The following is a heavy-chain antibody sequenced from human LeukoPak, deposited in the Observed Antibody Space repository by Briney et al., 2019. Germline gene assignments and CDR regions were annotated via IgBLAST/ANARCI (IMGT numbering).Heavy chain of an antibody. V-gene: IGHV3-23*01. CDR3: ARAQRRYGPPGGYCYCYMDV. Sequence: SLSLSCAACGFTSSTHAMRGVRRAPGKGLEWGSAISGSCCSTYHADSVKGRFTISRDNSKNPLYLQMNSLPAEDTAVYYCARAQRRYGPPGGYCYCYMDVWGKGTTVTVSS. J-gene: IGHJ6*03. CDR2: ISGSCCST. D-gene: IGHD4-17*01. CDR1: GFTSSTHA.